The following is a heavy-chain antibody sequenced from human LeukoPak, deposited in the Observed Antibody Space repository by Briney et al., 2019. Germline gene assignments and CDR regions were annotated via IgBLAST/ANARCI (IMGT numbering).Heavy chain of an antibody. Sequence: ASVKVSCKASGYTFTSYGINWVRQAPGQGLEWMGWISAYSGNTNYAQRFQDRVSMTTDTSTSTAYMELRSLRSDDTAVYYCARDGEGYCSSTSCYGTYWGQGTLVTVSS. J-gene: IGHJ4*02. CDR1: GYTFTSYG. V-gene: IGHV1-18*01. CDR2: ISAYSGNT. D-gene: IGHD2-2*01. CDR3: ARDGEGYCSSTSCYGTY.